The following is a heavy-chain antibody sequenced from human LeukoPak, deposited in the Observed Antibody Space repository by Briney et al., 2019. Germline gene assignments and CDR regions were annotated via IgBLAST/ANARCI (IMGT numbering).Heavy chain of an antibody. CDR1: GFTFEDYA. Sequence: PGGSRRLSCAASGFTFEDYAMHWVRQAPGKGLEWVSGISWNSDSIGYADSVKGRFIISRDNAKNTLYLQMNSLRAEDTAFYYCARGYSGTYRLGYWGQGTLVTVSS. CDR3: ARGYSGTYRLGY. V-gene: IGHV3-9*01. J-gene: IGHJ4*02. CDR2: ISWNSDSI. D-gene: IGHD1-26*01.